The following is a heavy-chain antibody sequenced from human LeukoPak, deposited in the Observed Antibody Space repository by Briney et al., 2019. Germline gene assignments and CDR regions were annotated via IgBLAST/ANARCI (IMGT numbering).Heavy chain of an antibody. V-gene: IGHV3-30*04. J-gene: IGHJ5*02. Sequence: GRSLRLSCAASGFTFSSYAMHWVRQAPGKGLEWVAVISYDGSNKYYADSVKGRFTISRDNAKNSLYLQMNSLRAEDMALYYCAKGQSWQWLAPHNWFDPWGQGTLVTVSS. CDR1: GFTFSSYA. D-gene: IGHD6-19*01. CDR3: AKGQSWQWLAPHNWFDP. CDR2: ISYDGSNK.